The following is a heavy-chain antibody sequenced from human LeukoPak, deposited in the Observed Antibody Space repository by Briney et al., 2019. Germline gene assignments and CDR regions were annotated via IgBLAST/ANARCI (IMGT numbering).Heavy chain of an antibody. V-gene: IGHV3-49*04. J-gene: IGHJ4*02. Sequence: GGSLRLSCTASGFTFGDYAMSWVRQAPGKGLEWVGFIRSKAYGGTTEYAASVKGRFTISRDDSKSIAYLQMNSLKTEDTAVYYCTRVSVAVAGYGGYFDYWGQGTLVTVSS. D-gene: IGHD6-19*01. CDR2: IRSKAYGGTT. CDR1: GFTFGDYA. CDR3: TRVSVAVAGYGGYFDY.